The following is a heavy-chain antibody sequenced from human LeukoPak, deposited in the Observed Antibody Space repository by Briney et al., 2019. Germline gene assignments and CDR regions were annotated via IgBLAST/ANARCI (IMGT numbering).Heavy chain of an antibody. Sequence: GESLKISCKGSGYSFTSYWIGWVRQKPGKGLEWMGIIYPGDSDTRYSPSFQGQVTISADKSISTAYLQWSSLKASDTAMYYCARHVRPVPAAMTPYNWFDPWGQGTLVTVSS. V-gene: IGHV5-51*01. CDR1: GYSFTSYW. CDR3: ARHVRPVPAAMTPYNWFDP. D-gene: IGHD2-2*01. J-gene: IGHJ5*02. CDR2: IYPGDSDT.